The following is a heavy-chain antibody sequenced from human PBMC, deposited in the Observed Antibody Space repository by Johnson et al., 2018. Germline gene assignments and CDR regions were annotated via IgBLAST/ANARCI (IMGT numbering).Heavy chain of an antibody. Sequence: EVQLVESGGALVQPGRSLRLACTASGFICGDYGMSWFRQAPGKGLEWVSFIRRNGYGVTREYAASVKGRFIISRDDSKRIGYLQMNILRTEDTAVYYCTRDVVWSLYEYYYYYMDVWGKGTTVTVSS. V-gene: IGHV3-49*03. CDR3: TRDVVWSLYEYYYYYMDV. CDR2: IRRNGYGVTR. D-gene: IGHD3-3*01. CDR1: GFICGDYG. J-gene: IGHJ6*03.